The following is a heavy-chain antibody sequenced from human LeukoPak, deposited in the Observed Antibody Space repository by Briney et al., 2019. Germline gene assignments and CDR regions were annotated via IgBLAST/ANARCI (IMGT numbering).Heavy chain of an antibody. CDR1: GGSISSYY. Sequence: SETLSLTCAVSGGSISSYYWHWFRQPPGKGLEWIEYMSYNGSTNYNPSLKSRVTISIDTSRDQFSLKVTSVTAADTAVYYCARGTAVAHDFWGQGTLVTVSS. D-gene: IGHD6-19*01. CDR3: ARGTAVAHDF. CDR2: MSYNGST. J-gene: IGHJ4*02. V-gene: IGHV4-59*01.